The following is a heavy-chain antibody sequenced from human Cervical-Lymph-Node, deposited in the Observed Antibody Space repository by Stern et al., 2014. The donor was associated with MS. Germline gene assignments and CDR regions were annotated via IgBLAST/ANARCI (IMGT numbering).Heavy chain of an antibody. Sequence: VQLVESGGGLVQPGGSLRLSCAASGFTFSDYAMSWVRQAPGKGLEWVSTINGAGVNTYYADSVKGRFTISRDNSKNTLSLQMNSLRAEDTALYYCAKRDPLKYFDFWGRGTLVTVST. CDR1: GFTFSDYA. CDR3: AKRDPLKYFDF. J-gene: IGHJ2*01. CDR2: INGAGVNT. V-gene: IGHV3-23*04.